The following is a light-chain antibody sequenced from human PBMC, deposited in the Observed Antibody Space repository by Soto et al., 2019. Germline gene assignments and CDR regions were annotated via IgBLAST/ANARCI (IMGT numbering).Light chain of an antibody. CDR1: RSDVGSYNL. CDR2: EGS. Sequence: QSALTQPASVSGSPGQSITISCTGTRSDVGSYNLVSWYQQHPGKAPKLMIYEGSKRPSGVSNRLSGSKSGNTASLTISGLQAEDEADYSCCSYAGSSTDVVFGGGTKLTVL. J-gene: IGLJ2*01. CDR3: CSYAGSSTDVV. V-gene: IGLV2-23*01.